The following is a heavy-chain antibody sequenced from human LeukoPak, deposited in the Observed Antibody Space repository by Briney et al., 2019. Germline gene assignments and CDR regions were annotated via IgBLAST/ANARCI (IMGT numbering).Heavy chain of an antibody. J-gene: IGHJ4*02. Sequence: ASVKVSCKASGYTFTSYDINWVRQATGQGLEWMGWMNPNSGNAGYAQKFQGRVTMTRNTSISTVYMELSSLRSEDTAVYYCARFRGSGSYYNGDFWGQGTLVTVSS. CDR1: GYTFTSYD. CDR2: MNPNSGNA. CDR3: ARFRGSGSYYNGDF. D-gene: IGHD3-10*01. V-gene: IGHV1-8*01.